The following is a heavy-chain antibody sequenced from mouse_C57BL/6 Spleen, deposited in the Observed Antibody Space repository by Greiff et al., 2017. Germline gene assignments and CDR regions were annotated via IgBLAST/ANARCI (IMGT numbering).Heavy chain of an antibody. J-gene: IGHJ2*01. Sequence: QVQLQQSGPGLVQPSQSLSITCTVSGFSLTSYGVHWVRQSPGKGLEWLGVIWSGGSTDYNAAFISRLSISKDNSKSQVFFKMNSLQADDTAIYYCARLYDYDEFDYWGQGTTLTVSS. D-gene: IGHD2-4*01. V-gene: IGHV2-2*01. CDR3: ARLYDYDEFDY. CDR1: GFSLTSYG. CDR2: IWSGGST.